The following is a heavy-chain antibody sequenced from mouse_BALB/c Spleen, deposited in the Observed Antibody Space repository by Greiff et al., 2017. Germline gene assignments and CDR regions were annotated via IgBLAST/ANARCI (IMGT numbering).Heavy chain of an antibody. CDR2: IDPANGNT. CDR3: ARGYGNPAWFAY. CDR1: GFNIKDTY. J-gene: IGHJ3*01. V-gene: IGHV14-3*02. D-gene: IGHD2-10*02. Sequence: VQLQQSGAELVKPGASVKLSCTASGFNIKDTYMHWVKQRPEQGLEWIGRIDPANGNTKYDPKFQGKATITADTSSNTAYLQLSSLTSEDTAVYYCARGYGNPAWFAYWGQGTLVTVSA.